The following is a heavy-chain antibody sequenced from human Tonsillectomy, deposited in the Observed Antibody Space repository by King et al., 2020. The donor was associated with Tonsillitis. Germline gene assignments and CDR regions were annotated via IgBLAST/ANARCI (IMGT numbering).Heavy chain of an antibody. CDR2: VRFDGSYK. CDR1: GFTFYTYG. CDR3: AKGRMLKNSGTCYCFEY. J-gene: IGHJ4*02. V-gene: IGHV3-30*02. Sequence: VQLVESGGGVVQPGGSLRLSCAASGFTFYTYGMHWVRQSPGKGLEWVAFVRFDGSYKKYADSVKGRFTLSRDNSKNTLYLQMNSLRPEDTAVYYCAKGRMLKNSGTCYCFEYWGQGTLVTVSS. D-gene: IGHD2-15*01.